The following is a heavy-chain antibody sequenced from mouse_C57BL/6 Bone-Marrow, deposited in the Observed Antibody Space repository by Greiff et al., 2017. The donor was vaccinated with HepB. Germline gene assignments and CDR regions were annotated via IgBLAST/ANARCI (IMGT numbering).Heavy chain of an antibody. CDR2: ISDGGSYT. CDR1: GFTFSSYA. V-gene: IGHV5-4*01. Sequence: DVQLVESGGGLVKPGGSLKLSCAASGFTFSSYAMSWVRQTPEKRLEWVATISDGGSYTYYPDNVKGRFTISRDNAKNNLYLQMSHLKSEDTAMYYCARDLGALCWGQGTSVTVSS. D-gene: IGHD3-1*01. CDR3: ARDLGALC. J-gene: IGHJ4*01.